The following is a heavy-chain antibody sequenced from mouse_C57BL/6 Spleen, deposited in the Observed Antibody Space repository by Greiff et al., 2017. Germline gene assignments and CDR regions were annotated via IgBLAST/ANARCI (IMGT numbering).Heavy chain of an antibody. Sequence: VQLQQSGAELVRPGASVKLSCTASGFNIKDYYMHWVKQRPEQGLGWIGRIDPEEGDTEYAPKFQGKATMTADTSSNTAYLQLSSLTYEDTAVYYCTTGIPITTVVATDYWGQGTTLTVSS. CDR2: IDPEEGDT. J-gene: IGHJ2*01. CDR1: GFNIKDYY. V-gene: IGHV14-1*01. D-gene: IGHD1-1*01. CDR3: TTGIPITTVVATDY.